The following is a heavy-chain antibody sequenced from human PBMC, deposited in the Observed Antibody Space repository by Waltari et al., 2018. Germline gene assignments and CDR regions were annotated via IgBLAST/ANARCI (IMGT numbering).Heavy chain of an antibody. CDR1: GFTFSSYA. CDR3: ATRTGSTVTTEWYFDL. Sequence: EVQLVESGGGLVQPGGSLRLSCAASGFTFSSYAMSWVRQAPGKGLEWVSAISGSGGSTYYADSVKGRFTISRDNSKNTRYLQMNSLRAEDTAVYYCATRTGSTVTTEWYFDLWGRGTLVTVSS. V-gene: IGHV3-23*04. J-gene: IGHJ2*01. D-gene: IGHD4-17*01. CDR2: ISGSGGST.